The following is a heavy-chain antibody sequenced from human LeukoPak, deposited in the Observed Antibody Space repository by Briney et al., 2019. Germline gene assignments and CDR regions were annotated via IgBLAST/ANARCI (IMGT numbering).Heavy chain of an antibody. CDR3: ARGNYDSTGYYYMGDTLDI. J-gene: IGHJ3*02. CDR1: GGSITNYY. CDR2: IYISGST. Sequence: SETLSLTCTVSGGSITNYYWNWIRQPAGKGLEWIGHIYISGSTNYNPSLKSRVTMSVDTSKNQFSLKVNSVPAADTAVYYCARGNYDSTGYYYMGDTLDIWGQGTMVTVSS. V-gene: IGHV4-4*07. D-gene: IGHD3-22*01.